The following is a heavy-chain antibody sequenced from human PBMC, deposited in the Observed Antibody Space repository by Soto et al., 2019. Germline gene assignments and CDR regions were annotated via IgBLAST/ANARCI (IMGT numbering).Heavy chain of an antibody. V-gene: IGHV4-39*01. J-gene: IGHJ4*02. D-gene: IGHD1-26*01. CDR1: GGSISSSNYY. CDR2: IYSSGST. Sequence: SETLSLTCTVSGGSISSSNYYWGWIRQPPGKGLEWIGSIYSSGSTYYNPSLKSRVTISVDTSKNQFSLKLSSVTSADTAVYYCARPSGSYLYYFDYWGQGTLVTVS. CDR3: ARPSGSYLYYFDY.